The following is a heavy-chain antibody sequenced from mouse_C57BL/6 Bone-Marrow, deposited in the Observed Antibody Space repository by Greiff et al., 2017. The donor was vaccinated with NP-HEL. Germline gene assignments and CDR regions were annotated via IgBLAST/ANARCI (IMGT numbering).Heavy chain of an antibody. J-gene: IGHJ2*01. Sequence: DVMLVESGEGLVKPGGSLKLSCAASGFTFSSYAMSWVRQTPEKRLEWVAYISSGGDYIYYADTVKGRFTISRDNARNTLYLQMSSLKSEDTAMYYCTRYDYDPDYWGQGTTLTVSS. CDR1: GFTFSSYA. V-gene: IGHV5-9-1*02. D-gene: IGHD2-4*01. CDR2: ISSGGDYI. CDR3: TRYDYDPDY.